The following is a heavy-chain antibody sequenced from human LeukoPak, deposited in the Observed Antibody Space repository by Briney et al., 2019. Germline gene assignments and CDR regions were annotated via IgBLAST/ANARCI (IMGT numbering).Heavy chain of an antibody. V-gene: IGHV3-53*04. Sequence: GGSLRLSCAASGFTVSSNYMSWVRQAPGKGLEWVSVIYSGGSTYYADSVKGRFTISRHNSKNTLYLQMNSLRAEDTAVYYCASHIAAAGWGGFDYWGQGTLVTVSS. CDR2: IYSGGST. D-gene: IGHD6-13*01. J-gene: IGHJ4*02. CDR1: GFTVSSNY. CDR3: ASHIAAAGWGGFDY.